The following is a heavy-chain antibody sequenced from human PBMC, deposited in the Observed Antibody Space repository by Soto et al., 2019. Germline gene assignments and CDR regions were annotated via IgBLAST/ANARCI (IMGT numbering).Heavy chain of an antibody. V-gene: IGHV4-39*01. CDR2: IYYSGST. D-gene: IGHD3-10*01. CDR3: ARHFGPPYDEDWFDP. CDR1: GGSISSSSYY. J-gene: IGHJ5*02. Sequence: SETLSLTCTVSGGSISSSSYYWGWIRQPPGKGLEWIGSIYYSGSTYYNPPLKSRVTISVDTSKNQFSLKLSSVTAADTAVYYCARHFGPPYDEDWFDPWGQGTLVTVSS.